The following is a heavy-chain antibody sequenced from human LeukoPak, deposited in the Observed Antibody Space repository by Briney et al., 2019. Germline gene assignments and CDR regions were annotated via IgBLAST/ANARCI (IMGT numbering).Heavy chain of an antibody. V-gene: IGHV3-23*01. Sequence: GGSLRLSCAASGFIFNNSGMGWVRQAPGKGLEWVSAISGSGGSTYYADSVKGRFTISRDNSKNTLYLQMNSLRAEDTAVYYCASNWGGDYWGQGTLVTVSS. CDR2: ISGSGGST. CDR3: ASNWGGDY. CDR1: GFIFNNSG. D-gene: IGHD7-27*01. J-gene: IGHJ4*02.